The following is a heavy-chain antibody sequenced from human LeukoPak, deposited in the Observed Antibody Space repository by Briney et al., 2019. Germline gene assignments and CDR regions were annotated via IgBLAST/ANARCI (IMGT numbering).Heavy chain of an antibody. CDR1: GFTFSSYT. CDR3: AKDGGLWVSAHWGDS. D-gene: IGHD7-27*01. Sequence: GGSLRLSCAASGFTFSSYTMSWVRQAPGKGLEWVPTITTSDGNTYYADSVKGRFTVSRDNSKNTLFLQTNSLRAEDMAVYYCAKDGGLWVSAHWGDSWGRGTLVTVSS. V-gene: IGHV3-23*01. J-gene: IGHJ4*02. CDR2: ITTSDGNT.